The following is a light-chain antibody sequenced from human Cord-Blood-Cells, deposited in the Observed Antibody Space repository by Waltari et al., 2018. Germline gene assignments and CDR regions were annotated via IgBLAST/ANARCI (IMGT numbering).Light chain of an antibody. CDR2: AAS. Sequence: DIQMTQSPSSLSASVGDRVTITCRASQSISSYLNWYQQKPGKAPKLLIYAASSFQSWVPSRFSGSASGTDFTLTSSSLQPEYFATYYWQQSYSTPRTFGGGTKVEVK. J-gene: IGKJ4*01. V-gene: IGKV1-39*01. CDR3: QQSYSTPRT. CDR1: QSISSY.